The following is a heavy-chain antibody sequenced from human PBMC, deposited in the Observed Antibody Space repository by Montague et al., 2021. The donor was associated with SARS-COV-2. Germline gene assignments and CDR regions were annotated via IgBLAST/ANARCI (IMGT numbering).Heavy chain of an antibody. J-gene: IGHJ3*02. CDR3: ARARIALIVVVNAFDI. V-gene: IGHV4-31*03. CDR1: GGSISSGGYY. D-gene: IGHD3-22*01. Sequence: TLSLTCTVSGGSISSGGYYWSWIRQHPGKGLEWIGYIYYSGSTYYXXXLKSRVTISVDTSKNQFVLKLSSVTAADTAVYYCARARIALIVVVNAFDIWGQGTMVTVSS. CDR2: IYYSGST.